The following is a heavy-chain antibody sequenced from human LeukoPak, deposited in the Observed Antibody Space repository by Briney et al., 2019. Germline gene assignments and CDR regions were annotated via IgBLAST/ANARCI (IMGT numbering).Heavy chain of an antibody. Sequence: GGSLRLSCAASGFTVSSNYMSWVRQAPGKGLEWVSVIYSGGSTYYADSVKGRFTISRDRSKNTLFLQMNSLRAEDTAVYYCAKYSRDSSSWYYDYWGQGTLVTVSS. D-gene: IGHD6-19*01. CDR2: IYSGGST. J-gene: IGHJ4*02. V-gene: IGHV3-53*01. CDR1: GFTVSSNY. CDR3: AKYSRDSSSWYYDY.